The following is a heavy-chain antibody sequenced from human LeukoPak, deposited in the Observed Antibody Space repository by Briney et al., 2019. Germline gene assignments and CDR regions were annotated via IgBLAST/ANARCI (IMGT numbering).Heavy chain of an antibody. CDR2: IIPILGIA. J-gene: IGHJ3*02. CDR1: GGTFSSYA. Sequence: SVTVSCKASGGTFSSYAISWVRQAPGQGLEWMGRIIPILGIANYAQKFQGRVTITADKSTSTAYMELSSLRSEDTAVYYCARAAYYYDSSGSETDAFDIWGQGTMVTVSS. V-gene: IGHV1-69*04. D-gene: IGHD3-22*01. CDR3: ARAAYYYDSSGSETDAFDI.